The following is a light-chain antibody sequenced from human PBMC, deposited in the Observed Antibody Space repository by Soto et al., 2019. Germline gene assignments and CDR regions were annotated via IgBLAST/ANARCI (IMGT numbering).Light chain of an antibody. CDR1: ISDVGGYNY. V-gene: IGLV2-8*01. Sequence: QSVLTQPPSSSGSPGQSLTISCTGTISDVGGYNYVSWYQQRPGKAPKLVIYEVTKRPSGVPDRFSGSKSGSTASLTVSGLQDDDEAEYYCASYAGTKLFVFGSGTKVTVL. CDR3: ASYAGTKLFV. J-gene: IGLJ1*01. CDR2: EVT.